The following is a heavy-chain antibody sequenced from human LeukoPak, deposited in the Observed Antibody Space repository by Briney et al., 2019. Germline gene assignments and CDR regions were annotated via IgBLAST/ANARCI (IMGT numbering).Heavy chain of an antibody. CDR3: AKTMVRGVIVPFEY. V-gene: IGHV3-23*01. J-gene: IGHJ4*02. CDR2: ISGSGGST. Sequence: GGSPRLSCAASGFTFSSYAMSWVRKAQGKGLDWVSAISGSGGSTYYADSVKRRFTISRDNSKNTLYLQMNSLRAEDTDVYDCAKTMVRGVIVPFEYWGQGTLVTVSS. D-gene: IGHD3-10*01. CDR1: GFTFSSYA.